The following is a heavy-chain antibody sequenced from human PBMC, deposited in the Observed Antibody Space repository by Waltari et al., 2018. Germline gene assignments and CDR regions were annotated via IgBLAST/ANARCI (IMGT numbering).Heavy chain of an antibody. CDR3: ASLAGARSSGYYLTGALDY. D-gene: IGHD3-22*01. Sequence: QVQLVQSGAEVKKPGSSVKVSCKASGGTFSSYAISWVRQAPGQGLEWMGRIIPILGIANYAQKFQGRVTITADKSTSTAYMELSSLGSEDTAVYYCASLAGARSSGYYLTGALDYWGQGTLVTVSS. V-gene: IGHV1-69*04. CDR2: IIPILGIA. J-gene: IGHJ4*02. CDR1: GGTFSSYA.